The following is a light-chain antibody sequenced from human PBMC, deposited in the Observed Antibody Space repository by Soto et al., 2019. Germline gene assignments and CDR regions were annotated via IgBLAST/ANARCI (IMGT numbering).Light chain of an antibody. V-gene: IGKV1-6*01. J-gene: IGKJ1*01. CDR3: LQDNNLLT. Sequence: AIQMTQSPSSLSASVGDRVAITCRASQGIRNDLGWYQQKPGKAPKLLIYGASSLESGVPSRFSGSGSGTDFTLTISSLQPEDFATYYCLQDNNLLTFGQGTKVEI. CDR1: QGIRND. CDR2: GAS.